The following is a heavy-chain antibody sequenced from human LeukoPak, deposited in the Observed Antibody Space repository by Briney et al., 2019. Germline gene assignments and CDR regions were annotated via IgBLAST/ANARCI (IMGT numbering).Heavy chain of an antibody. CDR2: ISGSSRYI. CDR1: GLTFRSYT. CDR3: ASGAWGLPGLMDY. V-gene: IGHV3-21*01. Sequence: PGGSLRLSCAASGLTFRSYTMNWVRQAPGKGLEWVSSISGSSRYIYYADSAKGRFTISRDNAKNSLYLQMNSLRADDTAVYYCASGAWGLPGLMDYWGQGTLVTVSS. J-gene: IGHJ4*02. D-gene: IGHD1-26*01.